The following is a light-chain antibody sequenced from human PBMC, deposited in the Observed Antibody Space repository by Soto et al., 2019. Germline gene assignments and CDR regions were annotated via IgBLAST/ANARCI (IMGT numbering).Light chain of an antibody. CDR1: SSDVGGYNY. CDR2: DVS. J-gene: IGLJ1*01. Sequence: HSALTQPASVSGSPLQSITISCTGTSSDVGGYNYVSWYQQHPGKAPKLMIYDVSNRPSGVSNRFSGSKSGNTASLTISGLQAEDEADYYCSSYTSSSTLYVFGTGTKVTVL. CDR3: SSYTSSSTLYV. V-gene: IGLV2-14*01.